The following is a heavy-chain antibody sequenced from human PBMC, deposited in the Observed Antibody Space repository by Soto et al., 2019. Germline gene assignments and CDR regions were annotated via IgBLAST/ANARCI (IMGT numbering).Heavy chain of an antibody. Sequence: EGQSVESGGGLVQPGGSLRLSCVVSGFTFSRFWMEWVRQAPGKGLEWVANINQDGSSRSYLPSVKGRFTISRDNGKNSLYLQMNNLRAEDTAVYYSVAWTVGAPAGWGQGTLVTVSS. D-gene: IGHD1-26*01. J-gene: IGHJ4*02. CDR3: VAWTVGAPAG. CDR2: INQDGSSR. V-gene: IGHV3-7*03. CDR1: GFTFSRFW.